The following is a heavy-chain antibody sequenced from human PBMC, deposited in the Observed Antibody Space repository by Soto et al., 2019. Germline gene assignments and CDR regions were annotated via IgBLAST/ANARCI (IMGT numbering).Heavy chain of an antibody. CDR2: ISSSSSTI. D-gene: IGHD4-17*01. J-gene: IGHJ5*02. V-gene: IGHV3-48*02. CDR1: GFTFSSYS. Sequence: EVQLVESGGGLVQPGGSLRLSCAASGFTFSSYSMNWVRQAPGKGLEWVSYISSSSSTIYYADSVKGRFTISRDNAKYSLYLQMNSLRDEDTAVYYCARETYGDCLNWFDPWGQGTLVTVSS. CDR3: ARETYGDCLNWFDP.